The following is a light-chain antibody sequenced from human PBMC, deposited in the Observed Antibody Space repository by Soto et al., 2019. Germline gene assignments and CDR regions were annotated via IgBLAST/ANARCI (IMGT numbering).Light chain of an antibody. CDR2: GAS. CDR3: QLLT. V-gene: IGKV3-20*01. CDR1: QSISSGF. J-gene: IGKJ4*01. Sequence: EIVLTQSPGTLSLSPGERATLSCRASQSISSGFLAWYQQKPGQAPRRLIHGASSRATGIPDRFSGSGSGTDFTLTISRLEPEDFAVYYCQLLTFGGGTKVEMK.